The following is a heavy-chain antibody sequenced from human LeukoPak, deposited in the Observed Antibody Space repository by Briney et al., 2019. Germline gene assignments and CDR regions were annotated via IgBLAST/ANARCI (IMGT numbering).Heavy chain of an antibody. CDR2: MNPNSGNT. J-gene: IGHJ4*02. CDR1: GYTFTSYD. V-gene: IGHV1-8*01. CDR3: ARGRDIAVAGTMALWDY. D-gene: IGHD6-19*01. Sequence: GASVTVSFKASGYTFTSYDINWVRQATGQGLEWMGWMNPNSGNTGYAQKFQGRVTMTRNTSISTAYMELSSLRSEDTAVYYCARGRDIAVAGTMALWDYWGQGTLVTVSS.